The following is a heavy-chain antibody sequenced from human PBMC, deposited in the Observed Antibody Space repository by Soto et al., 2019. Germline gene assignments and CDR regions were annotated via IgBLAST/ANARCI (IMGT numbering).Heavy chain of an antibody. V-gene: IGHV4-34*01. Sequence: PSETLSLTCAVYGGSFSGYYWTWIRQPPGKGLEWNGEIKHSGSTKQNPSLKSRLSMSVDTSKNQNALKLTSVTAADTAVYYCERGVSMIVAIQGAAPDKDFFDSWGQGTPVTVSS. CDR1: GGSFSGYY. D-gene: IGHD3-22*01. J-gene: IGHJ4*02. CDR2: IKHSGST. CDR3: ERGVSMIVAIQGAAPDKDFFDS.